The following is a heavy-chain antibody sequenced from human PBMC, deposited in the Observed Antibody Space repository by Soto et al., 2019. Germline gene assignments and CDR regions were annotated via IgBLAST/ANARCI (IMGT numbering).Heavy chain of an antibody. Sequence: QVQLVESGGGVVQPGRSLRLSCAASGFTFSSYGMHWVRQAPGKGLEWVAVIWYDGSNKYYADSVKGRFTISRDNSKNTLYLQMNSLRAEDTAVYYCARDKPPGILDYWGQGTLVTVSS. CDR3: ARDKPPGILDY. CDR2: IWYDGSNK. V-gene: IGHV3-33*01. CDR1: GFTFSSYG. J-gene: IGHJ4*02.